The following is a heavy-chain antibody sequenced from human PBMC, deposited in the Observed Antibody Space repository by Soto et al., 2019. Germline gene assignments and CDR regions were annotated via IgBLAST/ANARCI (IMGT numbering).Heavy chain of an antibody. CDR1: GGTFSSYA. CDR2: IIPIFGTA. Sequence: ASVKVSCKASGGTFSSYAISCVRQAPGQGLEWMGGIIPIFGTANYAQKFQGRVTITADESTSTAYMELSSLRSEDTAVYYCAREARVKAAAGPYYFDYWGQGTLVTVSS. D-gene: IGHD6-13*01. CDR3: AREARVKAAAGPYYFDY. J-gene: IGHJ4*02. V-gene: IGHV1-69*13.